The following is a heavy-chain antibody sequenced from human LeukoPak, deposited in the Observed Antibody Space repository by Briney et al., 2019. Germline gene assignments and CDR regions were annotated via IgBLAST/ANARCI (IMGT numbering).Heavy chain of an antibody. CDR2: INPNSGST. CDR1: GYTFSDYY. D-gene: IGHD6-13*01. J-gene: IGHJ5*01. CDR3: MREVGSINWYAY. V-gene: IGHV1-2*02. Sequence: ASVKVSCKASGYTFSDYYMHWVRQAPGQGLEWIGWINPNSGSTKYAQKFQGRVTMTRDTSISTAYIEVSRLRSDDTAVYYCMREVGSINWYAYWGQGTLVTVSS.